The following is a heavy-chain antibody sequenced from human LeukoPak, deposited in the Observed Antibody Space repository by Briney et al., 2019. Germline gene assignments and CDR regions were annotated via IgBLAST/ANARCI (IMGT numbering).Heavy chain of an antibody. CDR3: ATPFRDSSGSYYNDWFDP. CDR2: INTDGSST. D-gene: IGHD3-22*01. J-gene: IGHJ5*02. V-gene: IGHV3-74*01. CDR1: AFTFSTYW. Sequence: GGSLRLSCTASAFTFSTYWTHWVRQAPVKGPLWVSRINTDGSSTTYADSVKGRFTISRDNAKNTLYLQMKSLRAEDTAVYYCATPFRDSSGSYYNDWFDPWGQGTLVTVSS.